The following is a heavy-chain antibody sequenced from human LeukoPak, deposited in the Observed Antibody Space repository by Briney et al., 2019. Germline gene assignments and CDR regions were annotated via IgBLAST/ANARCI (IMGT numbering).Heavy chain of an antibody. D-gene: IGHD2-15*01. CDR3: ARGGLYWHI. J-gene: IGHJ3*02. V-gene: IGHV3-7*04. CDR2: IKQDGSGK. Sequence: GGSLTLSCAASRITLSTYWMSWVRHAPGKGLEWVANIKQDGSGKNYVDSVKGRFTISRDNARNSLYLKMDSLRAEDTALYYCARGGLYWHIWGQGTMVTVSS. CDR1: RITLSTYW.